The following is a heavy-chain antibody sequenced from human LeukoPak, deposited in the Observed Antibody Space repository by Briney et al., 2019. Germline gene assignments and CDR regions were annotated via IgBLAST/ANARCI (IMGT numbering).Heavy chain of an antibody. CDR3: ARDRYVHMVRGVIKLDY. V-gene: IGHV1-24*01. CDR1: GYTLTELS. J-gene: IGHJ4*02. Sequence: GASVKVSCKVSGYTLTELSMHWVRQAPGKGLEWMGGFDPEDGETIYAQKFQGRVTMTTDTSTTTAYMELRSLRSDDTAVYYCARDRYVHMVRGVIKLDYWGQGTLVTVSS. CDR2: FDPEDGET. D-gene: IGHD3-10*01.